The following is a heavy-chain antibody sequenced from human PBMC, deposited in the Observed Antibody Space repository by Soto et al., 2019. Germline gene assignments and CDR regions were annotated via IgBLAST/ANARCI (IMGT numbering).Heavy chain of an antibody. J-gene: IGHJ4*02. CDR1: GGSISSYY. CDR2: IYYSGST. Sequence: PSETLSLTCTVSGGSISSYYWSWIRQPPGKGLEWIGYIYYSGSTNYNPSLKSRVTISVDTSKNQFSLKLTSLTAADTAVYYCARGRLGTYYLDYWGQGTLVTVSS. D-gene: IGHD3-10*01. V-gene: IGHV4-59*01. CDR3: ARGRLGTYYLDY.